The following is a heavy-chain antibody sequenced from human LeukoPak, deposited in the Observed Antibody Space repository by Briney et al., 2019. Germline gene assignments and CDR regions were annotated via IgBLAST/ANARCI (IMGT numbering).Heavy chain of an antibody. Sequence: GKPLKISSKCSGYSFTNYWIAWVRPMPGKGLEWMGISYPGDSDTSYSPSFQGLVTIADDKSISTPYLQWSGLKASDTAMYSCGRHWNNVVFDYRGQGTLVTVSS. J-gene: IGHJ4*02. D-gene: IGHD1/OR15-1a*01. CDR1: GYSFTNYW. CDR3: GRHWNNVVFDY. V-gene: IGHV5-51*01. CDR2: SYPGDSDT.